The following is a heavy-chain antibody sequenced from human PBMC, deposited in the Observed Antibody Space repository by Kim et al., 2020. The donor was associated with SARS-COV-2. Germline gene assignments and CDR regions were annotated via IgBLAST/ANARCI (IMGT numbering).Heavy chain of an antibody. Sequence: SETLSLTCTVSGGSVSSGSYYWSWIRQPPGKGLEWIAYIYYSGSTNYNPSLKSRVTISVDTSKNQFSLKVSSVTAADTAIYYCARYSSSSVTFDYWGQGTLVTVSS. CDR2: IYYSGST. J-gene: IGHJ4*02. CDR1: GGSVSSGSYY. D-gene: IGHD6-6*01. V-gene: IGHV4-61*01. CDR3: ARYSSSSVTFDY.